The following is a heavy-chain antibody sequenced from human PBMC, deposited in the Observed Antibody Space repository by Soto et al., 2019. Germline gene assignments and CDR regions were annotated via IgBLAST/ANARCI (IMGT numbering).Heavy chain of an antibody. D-gene: IGHD2-2*02. J-gene: IGHJ6*02. CDR1: GFSLSTSGVG. CDR3: ALYGPYYYYSYGMDV. CDR2: IYWDDDK. Sequence: QITLKESGPTLVKPTQTLTLTCTFSGFSLSTSGVGVGWIRQPPGKALEWLALIYWDDDKRYSPSLKSRLTTTKDTSNNQVVLTRTNMDPVDTATYYCALYGPYYYYSYGMDVWGQGTTVTVSS. V-gene: IGHV2-5*02.